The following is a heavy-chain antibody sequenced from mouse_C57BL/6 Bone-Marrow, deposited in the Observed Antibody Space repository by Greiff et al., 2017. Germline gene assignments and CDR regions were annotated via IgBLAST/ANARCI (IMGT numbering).Heavy chain of an antibody. Sequence: QVQLQQPGTELVKPGASVKLSCKASGYTFTSYWMHWVKQRPGQGLEWIGNINPSNGGTNYNEKFKSKATLTVDKSSSTAYMQLSSLTSEDSAFYYCARWGFYDGYYDYWGQGTTLTVSS. V-gene: IGHV1-53*01. J-gene: IGHJ2*01. CDR3: ARWGFYDGYYDY. CDR1: GYTFTSYW. CDR2: INPSNGGT. D-gene: IGHD2-3*01.